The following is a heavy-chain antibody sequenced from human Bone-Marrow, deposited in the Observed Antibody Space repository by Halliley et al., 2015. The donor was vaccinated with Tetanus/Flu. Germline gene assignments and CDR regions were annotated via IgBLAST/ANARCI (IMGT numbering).Heavy chain of an antibody. J-gene: IGHJ4*02. Sequence: KGLGWVSTITGSGYPTYHADSMKGRFTISRDNSKNTVYLQMDSLRAEDTAVYYCADPPSPDYWGQGILVTVSS. V-gene: IGHV3-23*01. CDR2: ITGSGYPT. CDR3: ADPPSPDY.